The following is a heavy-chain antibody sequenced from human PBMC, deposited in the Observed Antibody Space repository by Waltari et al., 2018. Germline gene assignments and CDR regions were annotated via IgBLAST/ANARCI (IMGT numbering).Heavy chain of an antibody. J-gene: IGHJ6*03. CDR1: GFTFSSYE. D-gene: IGHD3-22*01. V-gene: IGHV3-48*03. Sequence: EVQLVESGGGLVQPGGSLRLSCAASGFTFSSYEMNWVRQAQGKGLEWVSAISSIGSTIYYAASWKGRFTISRDNAKNSLYLQMNSLRAEDTAVYYFARRSYYDSSGYPGYYYYYYMDVWGKGTTVTVSS. CDR3: ARRSYYDSSGYPGYYYYYYMDV. CDR2: ISSIGSTI.